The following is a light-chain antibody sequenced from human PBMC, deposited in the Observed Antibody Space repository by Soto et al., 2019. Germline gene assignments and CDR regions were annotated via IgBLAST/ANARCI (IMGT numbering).Light chain of an antibody. CDR2: EVS. J-gene: IGLJ2*01. Sequence: QSALTQPPSASGSPGQSVTISCTGTSSDVGGYNYVSWYQQHPGKAPKFMIYEVSKRPSGVPDRFSGSKSGNTASLTVSGHQAEDEADYYCSSYAGSNPVVFGGGTKLTVL. V-gene: IGLV2-8*01. CDR3: SSYAGSNPVV. CDR1: SSDVGGYNY.